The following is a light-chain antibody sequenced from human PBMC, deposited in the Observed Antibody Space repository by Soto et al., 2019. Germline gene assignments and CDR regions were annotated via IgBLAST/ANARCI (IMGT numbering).Light chain of an antibody. V-gene: IGKV3-11*01. Sequence: PGESATLSCSASHTVSITYLTWYQQKPGQAPRLLMYGASTRATAIPARFSGSGSGTDFTLTISSLEPEDFAVYFCQQRSSWPLTFGGGTKVDIK. CDR2: GAS. CDR1: HTVSITY. J-gene: IGKJ4*02. CDR3: QQRSSWPLT.